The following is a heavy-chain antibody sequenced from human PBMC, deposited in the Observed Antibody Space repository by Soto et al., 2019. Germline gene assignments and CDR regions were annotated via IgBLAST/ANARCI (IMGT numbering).Heavy chain of an antibody. V-gene: IGHV4-38-2*01. CDR3: ARGLEYTGMDV. Sequence: SETLSLTCAVSGYSISSGYYWGWIRQPPGKGLDWIGTIYHSGSTYYNPSLMSRVTISIDTSKNHFSLKLTSVTAADTAMYYCARGLEYTGMDVWGQGTTVTVSS. D-gene: IGHD3-3*01. J-gene: IGHJ6*02. CDR1: GYSISSGYY. CDR2: IYHSGST.